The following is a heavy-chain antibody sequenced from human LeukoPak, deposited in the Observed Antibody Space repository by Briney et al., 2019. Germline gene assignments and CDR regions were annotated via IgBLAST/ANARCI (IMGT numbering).Heavy chain of an antibody. CDR1: GYTFTSYD. D-gene: IGHD3-22*01. CDR3: ARFRRPDYYDSSGYHAFDI. Sequence: ASVKVSCKASGYTFTSYDINWVRQATGQGLEWMGWMNPNSGNTGYAQKFQGRVTITADKSTSTAYMELSSLRSEDTAVYYCARFRRPDYYDSSGYHAFDIWGQGTMVTVSS. V-gene: IGHV1-8*01. CDR2: MNPNSGNT. J-gene: IGHJ3*02.